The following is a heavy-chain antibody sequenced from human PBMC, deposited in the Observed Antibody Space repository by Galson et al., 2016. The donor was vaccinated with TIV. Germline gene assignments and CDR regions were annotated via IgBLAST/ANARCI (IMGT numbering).Heavy chain of an antibody. Sequence: SVKVSCKASGGTFSTYAISWVRQAPGQGLEWMGGIIPIFDTTNYAEKFQGRVTITADESTSTAYMELSSPRSEDTAIYYCALTSCGGGCYPPGGMDVWGQGTTVTVSS. CDR3: ALTSCGGGCYPPGGMDV. CDR1: GGTFSTYA. J-gene: IGHJ6*02. CDR2: IIPIFDTT. V-gene: IGHV1-69*13. D-gene: IGHD2-21*02.